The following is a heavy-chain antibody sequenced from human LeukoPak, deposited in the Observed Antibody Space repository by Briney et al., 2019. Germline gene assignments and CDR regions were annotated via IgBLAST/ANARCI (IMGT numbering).Heavy chain of an antibody. CDR3: ARDDYSNFPFDY. CDR2: INHSGGT. J-gene: IGHJ4*02. Sequence: PSETLSLTCAVYGGSFSGYYWSWIRQPPGKGLEWIGEINHSGGTNYNPSLKSRVTISVDTSKNQFSLKLSSVTAADTAVYYCARDDYSNFPFDYWGQGTLVTVSS. V-gene: IGHV4-34*01. CDR1: GGSFSGYY. D-gene: IGHD4-11*01.